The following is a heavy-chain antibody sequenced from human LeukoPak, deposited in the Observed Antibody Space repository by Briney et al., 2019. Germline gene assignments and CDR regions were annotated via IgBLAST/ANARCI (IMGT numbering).Heavy chain of an antibody. CDR2: IYYSGST. CDR1: GASISSQY. CDR3: ASTVTTSHYFDY. Sequence: SETLSLTCTVSGASISSQYWVWIRQPPGKGLEWIGYIYYSGSTYYNPSLKSRVTISVDTSKNQFSLKLSSVTAADTAVYYCASTVTTSHYFDYWGQGTLVTVSS. J-gene: IGHJ4*02. D-gene: IGHD4-17*01. V-gene: IGHV4-59*06.